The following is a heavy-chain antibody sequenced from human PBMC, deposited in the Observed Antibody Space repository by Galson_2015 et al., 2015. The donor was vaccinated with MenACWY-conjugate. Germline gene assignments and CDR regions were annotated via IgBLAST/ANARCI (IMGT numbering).Heavy chain of an antibody. V-gene: IGHV5-51*01. D-gene: IGHD3-3*01. CDR3: ARAIRSGYSYYYYGMDV. J-gene: IGHJ6*02. CDR2: IYPGDSDT. Sequence: QSGAEVKKPGESLKISCKGSGYSFTSYWIGWVRQMPGKGLEWMGIIYPGDSDTRYSPSFQGQVTISADKSISTAYLQWSSLKASDTAMYYCARAIRSGYSYYYYGMDVWGQGTTVTVSS. CDR1: GYSFTSYW.